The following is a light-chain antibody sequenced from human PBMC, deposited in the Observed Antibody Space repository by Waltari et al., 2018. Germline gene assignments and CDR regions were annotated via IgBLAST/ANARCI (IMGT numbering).Light chain of an antibody. Sequence: DIQMTQSPSSLSASAGDRVTITCRASQGINTFLNWYQQKPGKPPKRLIYGASTLESGVPTRFSGSGSGTDFTLTINSRQPEDFASYYCLQYDSHPWTFGQGTKVEIK. CDR3: LQYDSHPWT. J-gene: IGKJ1*01. CDR1: QGINTF. V-gene: IGKV1-17*01. CDR2: GAS.